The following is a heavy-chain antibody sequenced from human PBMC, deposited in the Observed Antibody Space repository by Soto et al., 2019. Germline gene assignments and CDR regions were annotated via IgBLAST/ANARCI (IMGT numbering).Heavy chain of an antibody. CDR1: GYTFTSYY. V-gene: IGHV1-46*01. J-gene: IGHJ6*02. Sequence: ASVKVSXKASGYTFTSYYMHWVRQAPGQGLEWMGIINPSGGSTSYAQKFQGRVTMTRDTSTSTVYMELSSLRSEDTAVDYCASNNGGGIHCYYYGMDVWGQGTTVTVSS. CDR3: ASNNGGGIHCYYYGMDV. CDR2: INPSGGST. D-gene: IGHD3-16*01.